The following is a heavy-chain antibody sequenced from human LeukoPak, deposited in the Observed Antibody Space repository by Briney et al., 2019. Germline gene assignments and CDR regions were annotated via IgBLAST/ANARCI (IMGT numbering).Heavy chain of an antibody. Sequence: SETLSLACTVSGGSVSTSDYYWGWIRQSPVKGLEWIGDVFYTGKTNYNPSLRGRATISIDTSKNQFSLKLTYVTAADSAVYYCARVFDSWGQGTLVTVSS. CDR2: VFYTGKT. V-gene: IGHV4-39*07. CDR3: ARVFDS. J-gene: IGHJ4*02. CDR1: GGSVSTSDYY.